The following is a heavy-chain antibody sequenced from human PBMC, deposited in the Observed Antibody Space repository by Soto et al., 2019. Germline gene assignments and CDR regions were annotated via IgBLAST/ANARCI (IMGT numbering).Heavy chain of an antibody. Sequence: SETLSLTCTVSGGSINSGGYYWSWIRQHPGKGLEWIGYIYYSGSTYYNPSLKSRVTISVDTSKNQFSLKLSSVTAADTAVYYCASSSGYYYDAFDIRGQGTMVTVSS. CDR2: IYYSGST. CDR1: GGSINSGGYY. J-gene: IGHJ3*02. D-gene: IGHD3-22*01. V-gene: IGHV4-31*03. CDR3: ASSSGYYYDAFDI.